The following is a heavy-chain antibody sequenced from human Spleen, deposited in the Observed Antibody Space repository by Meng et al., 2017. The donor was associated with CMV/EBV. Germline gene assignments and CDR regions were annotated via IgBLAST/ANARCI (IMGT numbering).Heavy chain of an antibody. D-gene: IGHD3/OR15-3a*01. Sequence: SVKVSCKASGGTFSSYTISWVRQAPGQGLEWMGRIIPILGIANYAQKFQGRVTMTTDTSTSIAYMELRSLRSDDTAVYYCARQWTGEWALDIWGQGTMVTVSS. CDR1: GGTFSSYT. V-gene: IGHV1-69*02. CDR3: ARQWTGEWALDI. J-gene: IGHJ3*02. CDR2: IIPILGIA.